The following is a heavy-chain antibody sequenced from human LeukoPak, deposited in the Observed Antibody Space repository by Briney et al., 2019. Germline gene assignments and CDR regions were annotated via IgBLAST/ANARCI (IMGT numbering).Heavy chain of an antibody. CDR3: ARVSGSTLDI. Sequence: GGSLRLSCRASGFTLSSYDMQWVRQGTGKGLEWVSVIDSDGETSYSGSVKGRFIVSRESSRNSLYLQMNSLRAGDTAVYYCARVSGSTLDIWGQGTMVTV. D-gene: IGHD6-19*01. CDR2: IDSDGET. CDR1: GFTLSSYD. V-gene: IGHV3-13*04. J-gene: IGHJ3*02.